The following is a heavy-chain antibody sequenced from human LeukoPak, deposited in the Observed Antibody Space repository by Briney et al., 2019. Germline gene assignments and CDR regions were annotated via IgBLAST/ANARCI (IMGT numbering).Heavy chain of an antibody. CDR3: ATDVLRFLEWLSLFNYFDY. CDR2: ISGSGGST. CDR1: GFTFSSYA. J-gene: IGHJ4*02. V-gene: IGHV3-23*01. D-gene: IGHD3-3*01. Sequence: GGSPRLSCAASGFTFSSYAMSWVRQAPGKGLEWVSAISGSGGSTYYADSVKGRFTISRDNSKNTLYLQMNSLRAEDTAVYYCATDVLRFLEWLSLFNYFDYWGQGTLVTVSS.